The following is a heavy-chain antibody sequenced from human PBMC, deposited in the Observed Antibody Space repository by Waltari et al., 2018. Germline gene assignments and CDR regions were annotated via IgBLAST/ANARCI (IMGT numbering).Heavy chain of an antibody. J-gene: IGHJ6*03. CDR1: GFTFSSYA. Sequence: EVQLVESGGGLVQPGGSLRLSCAASGFTFSSYAMRCVRPAPGKGLEWVSAISGSGGSTYYADSVKGRFTISRDNSKNTLYLQMNSLRAEDTAVYYCAKGILPYYYYYMDVWGKGTTVTVSS. V-gene: IGHV3-23*04. CDR2: ISGSGGST. CDR3: AKGILPYYYYYMDV.